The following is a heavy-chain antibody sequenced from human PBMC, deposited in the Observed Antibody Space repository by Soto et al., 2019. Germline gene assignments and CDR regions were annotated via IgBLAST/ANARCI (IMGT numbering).Heavy chain of an antibody. CDR3: ARDHDYYGSGSYFDY. D-gene: IGHD3-10*01. Sequence: QVQLVESGGGVVQPGRSLRLSCAASGFTFSSYGMHWVRQAPGKGLEWVAVIWYDGSNKYYADSVKGRFTISRDNSKNTLYLQMNSLRVEDTAVYYCARDHDYYGSGSYFDYWGQGTLVTVSS. V-gene: IGHV3-33*01. CDR1: GFTFSSYG. J-gene: IGHJ4*02. CDR2: IWYDGSNK.